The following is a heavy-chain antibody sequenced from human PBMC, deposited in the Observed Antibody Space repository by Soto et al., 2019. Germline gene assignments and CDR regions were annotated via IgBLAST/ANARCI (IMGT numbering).Heavy chain of an antibody. V-gene: IGHV5-51*01. Sequence: GESLKISCMGSGYKVSTWHNFTSYWIAWVRQMPGEGLEWMGIIYPGDSDTRYSPSFQGQVTISADKSINSVYLQWSSLKASDTATYYCAILTSYFHSRGYCNRHDAFDICGQGAMVPV. CDR3: AILTSYFHSRGYCNRHDAFDI. D-gene: IGHD3-22*01. J-gene: IGHJ3*02. CDR2: IYPGDSDT. CDR1: GYKVSTWHNFTSYW.